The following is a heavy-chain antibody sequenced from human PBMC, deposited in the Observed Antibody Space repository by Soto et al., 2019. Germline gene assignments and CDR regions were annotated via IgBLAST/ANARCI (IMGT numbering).Heavy chain of an antibody. J-gene: IGHJ5*02. CDR3: ARDQGYSGSGRGWFDP. V-gene: IGHV3-66*01. CDR1: GFTVSDLY. CDR2: IHSSGPT. Sequence: EVQLVESGGGLVQPGGSLRLSCATSGFTVSDLYMSWVRQAPGKGLEWVSVIHSSGPTHYADSVKGRFTISRDNSKNTLYLQMNSLRAEDTAVYYCARDQGYSGSGRGWFDPWGQGTLVTVSS. D-gene: IGHD3-10*01.